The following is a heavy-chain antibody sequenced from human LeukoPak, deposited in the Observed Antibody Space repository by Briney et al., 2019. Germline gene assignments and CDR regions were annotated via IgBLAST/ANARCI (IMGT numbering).Heavy chain of an antibody. Sequence: ASVKVSCKASGYSFSDHYIHWVRQAPGQGLEWMGWIHPDSGGTIYAQNFHGRLTVTRDRSLGTAYMELTRLTSYDTAMYYCARVSGPTRYYGLDVWGQGTTVIVTS. D-gene: IGHD3-16*02. V-gene: IGHV1-2*02. CDR3: ARVSGPTRYYGLDV. J-gene: IGHJ6*02. CDR2: IHPDSGGT. CDR1: GYSFSDHY.